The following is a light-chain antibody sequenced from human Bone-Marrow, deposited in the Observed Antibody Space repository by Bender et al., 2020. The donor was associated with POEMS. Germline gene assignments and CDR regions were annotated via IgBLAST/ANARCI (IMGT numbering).Light chain of an antibody. CDR3: SSYAGSNNPWV. J-gene: IGLJ3*02. Sequence: QSALTQPASVSGSPGQSITISCTGTSSDVGSYDLVSWYQHHPGKAPKLLIYEVTKRPSGVSNRFSASKSGDTASLTISGLQAEDEADYYCSSYAGSNNPWVFGGGTKLTVL. CDR2: EVT. CDR1: SSDVGSYDL. V-gene: IGLV2-23*02.